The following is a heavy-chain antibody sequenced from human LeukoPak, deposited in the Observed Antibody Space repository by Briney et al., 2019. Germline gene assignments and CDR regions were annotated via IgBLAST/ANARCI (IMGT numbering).Heavy chain of an antibody. J-gene: IGHJ5*02. CDR3: TTELYCGGDCYPGA. D-gene: IGHD2-21*02. Sequence: GGELRLSWVGSGFTFSNAWMSWVRQAQRKGLEWVGRIQSKTDSRTTDYAAPLKGTFTISRDASKNTQYLQMNSLKTDDTAEYYCTTELYCGGDCYPGAWGQGTLVTVSS. CDR2: IQSKTDSRTT. V-gene: IGHV3-15*01. CDR1: GFTFSNAW.